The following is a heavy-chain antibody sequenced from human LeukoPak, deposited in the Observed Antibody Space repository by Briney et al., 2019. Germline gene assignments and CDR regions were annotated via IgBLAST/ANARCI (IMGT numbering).Heavy chain of an antibody. Sequence: QPGGSLRLSCAASGFTFSSYAMSWVRQAPGKGLEWVSAISGSGGSTYYADSVKGRFTISRDNSKNTLYLQMNSLRAEDTAVYYCAIPHSSGWYFYFQHWGQGTLVTVSS. CDR2: ISGSGGST. CDR1: GFTFSSYA. J-gene: IGHJ1*01. V-gene: IGHV3-23*01. D-gene: IGHD6-19*01. CDR3: AIPHSSGWYFYFQH.